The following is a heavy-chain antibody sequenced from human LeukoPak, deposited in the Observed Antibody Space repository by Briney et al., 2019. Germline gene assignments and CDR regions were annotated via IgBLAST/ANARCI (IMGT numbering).Heavy chain of an antibody. CDR1: GYTFTGYY. J-gene: IGHJ4*02. D-gene: IGHD3-22*01. V-gene: IGHV1-2*02. CDR3: ARDEDYYDSSGYLG. CDR2: INPNSGGT. Sequence: EASVKVSCKASGYTFTGYYMHWVRQAPGQGLEWMGWINPNSGGTNYAQKFQGRVTMTRDTSISTAYMELSRLRSDDTAVYYCARDEDYYDSSGYLGWGQGTLVTVSS.